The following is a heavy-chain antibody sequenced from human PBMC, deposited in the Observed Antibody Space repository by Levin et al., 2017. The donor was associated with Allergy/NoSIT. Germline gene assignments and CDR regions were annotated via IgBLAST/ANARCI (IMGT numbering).Heavy chain of an antibody. Sequence: PGESLKISCAASGFIFTSYAMAWVRQAPGSGLECVSVISGGGEVTYYADSVKGRLTTSRDSSKKTVYLQMDSLRAEDTAIYFCAKEENWHGHSGLDVWGHGTTVTVSS. CDR3: AKEENWHGHSGLDV. J-gene: IGHJ6*02. CDR2: ISGGGEVT. CDR1: GFIFTSYA. V-gene: IGHV3-23*01. D-gene: IGHD1-1*01.